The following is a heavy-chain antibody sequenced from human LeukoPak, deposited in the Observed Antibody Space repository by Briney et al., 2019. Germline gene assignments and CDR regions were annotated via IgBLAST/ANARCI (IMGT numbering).Heavy chain of an antibody. CDR2: INHSGST. CDR3: ARADTATRNTY. J-gene: IGHJ4*02. D-gene: IGHD5-18*01. Sequence: SETMSLTCAVYGGSFSGYYWSWIRQPPGKGLEWIGEINHSGSTNYNPSLKSRVTISVDTSKNQFSLKLSSVTAADTAVYYCARADTATRNTYWGQGTLVTVSS. V-gene: IGHV4-34*01. CDR1: GGSFSGYY.